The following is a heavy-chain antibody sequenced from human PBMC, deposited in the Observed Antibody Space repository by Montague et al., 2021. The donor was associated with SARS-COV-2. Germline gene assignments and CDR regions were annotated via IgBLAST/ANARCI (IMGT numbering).Heavy chain of an antibody. D-gene: IGHD2-21*01. CDR2: ISTSGNT. CDR1: SGSVNSGNYY. V-gene: IGHV4-61*02. Sequence: TLSLTCTVSSGSVNSGNYYWSWIRQPAGKRLEWTGRISTSGNTNYNPSLKSRLSILVDTSKNQFSLNLRSVTAADTAAYYCARDTEVEIRTYSYYKMDVWGLGTTVTVSS. J-gene: IGHJ6*02. CDR3: ARDTEVEIRTYSYYKMDV.